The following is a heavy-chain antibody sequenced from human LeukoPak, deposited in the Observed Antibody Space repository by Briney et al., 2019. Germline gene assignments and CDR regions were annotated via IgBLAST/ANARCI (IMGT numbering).Heavy chain of an antibody. CDR2: ISSSGSTI. Sequence: PGGSLRLSCAASGFTFSSYEMNWVRQAPGKGLEWVSYISSSGSTIYYADSVKGRFTISRDNAKNSLYLQMNSLRAEDTAVYYCARKDDYGDYFDYWGQGTLVTVSS. D-gene: IGHD4-17*01. CDR3: ARKDDYGDYFDY. J-gene: IGHJ4*02. CDR1: GFTFSSYE. V-gene: IGHV3-48*03.